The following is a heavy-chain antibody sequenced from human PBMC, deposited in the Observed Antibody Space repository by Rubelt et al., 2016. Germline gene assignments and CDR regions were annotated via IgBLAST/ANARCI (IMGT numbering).Heavy chain of an antibody. J-gene: IGHJ6*02. CDR2: INHSGST. CDR3: ARGIVGATRSSYYGMDV. CDR1: GGSFSGYY. Sequence: QVLLQQWGAGLLKPSETLSLTCAVYGGSFSGYYWSWIRQPPGKGLEWIGEINHSGSTNYNPSLKSRVTISVDTSKNQFSLKLSAVNAADTAVYYCARGIVGATRSSYYGMDVWGQGTTVTVSS. D-gene: IGHD1-26*01. V-gene: IGHV4-34*01.